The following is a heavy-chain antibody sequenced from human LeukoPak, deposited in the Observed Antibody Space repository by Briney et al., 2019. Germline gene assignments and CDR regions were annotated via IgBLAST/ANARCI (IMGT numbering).Heavy chain of an antibody. D-gene: IGHD3-9*01. CDR1: GGSFSGYY. V-gene: IGHV4-34*01. J-gene: IGHJ4*02. CDR3: EIFYYDISTGYYIGDY. Sequence: SETLSLTCAVYGGSFSGYYWSWIRQPPGKGLEWIGEINHSGSTNYNPSLKSRVTISVDTSKNQFSLKLSSVTAADTAVYYCEIFYYDISTGYYIGDYWGQGTLVTVSS. CDR2: INHSGST.